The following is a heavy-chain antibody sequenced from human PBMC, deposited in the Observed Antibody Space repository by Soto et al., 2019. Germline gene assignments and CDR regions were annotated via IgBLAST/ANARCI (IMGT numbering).Heavy chain of an antibody. Sequence: GASVKVSCKASGGTFSSYAISWVRQAPGQGLEWMGGIIPIFGTANYAQKFQGRVTITADESTSTAYMELSSPRSEDTAVYYCASWYSSSSVGFDPWGQGTLVTVSS. CDR1: GGTFSSYA. D-gene: IGHD6-6*01. J-gene: IGHJ5*02. CDR2: IIPIFGTA. V-gene: IGHV1-69*13. CDR3: ASWYSSSSVGFDP.